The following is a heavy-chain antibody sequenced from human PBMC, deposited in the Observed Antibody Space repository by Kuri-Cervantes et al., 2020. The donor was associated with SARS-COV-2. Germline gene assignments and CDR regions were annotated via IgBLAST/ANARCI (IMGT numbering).Heavy chain of an antibody. D-gene: IGHD3-3*01. V-gene: IGHV3-30*18. J-gene: IGHJ6*02. Sequence: GGSLRLSCAASGFTFSSYGMHWVRQAPGKGLEWVAVISYDGSNKYYADSVKGRFTISRDNSKNTLYLQMNSPRAEDTAVYYCAKDLGIRDFWSGYSYGMDVWGQGTTVTVSS. CDR1: GFTFSSYG. CDR3: AKDLGIRDFWSGYSYGMDV. CDR2: ISYDGSNK.